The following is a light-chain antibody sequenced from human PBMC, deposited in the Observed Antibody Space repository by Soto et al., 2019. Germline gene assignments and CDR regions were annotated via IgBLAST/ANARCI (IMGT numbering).Light chain of an antibody. J-gene: IGLJ3*02. CDR3: QSYDRSLGAWV. CDR1: RSNIGANYD. V-gene: IGLV1-40*01. Sequence: QLVLTQPPSVSGAPGQRVTISCTGSRSNIGANYDVHWYQQFPGTAPKLLIYGNSNRPSGVPDRFSGSKSGTSASLAITGLQADDEADYYCQSYDRSLGAWVFGGGTKLTVL. CDR2: GNS.